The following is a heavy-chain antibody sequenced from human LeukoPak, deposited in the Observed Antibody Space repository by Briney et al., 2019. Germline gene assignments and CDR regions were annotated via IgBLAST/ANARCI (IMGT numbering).Heavy chain of an antibody. J-gene: IGHJ4*02. CDR1: GITLINYG. Sequence: GASLRLSCAVSGITLINYGMSWVRQPAGKGLEWDAGISDSGGRTNYADSVTGRFTISRDNPKNTLYLQINSLRAEDTAVYFCAKRGVVIRVILVGFHKEAYYFDSWGQGALVTVSS. CDR2: ISDSGGRT. CDR3: AKRGVVIRVILVGFHKEAYYFDS. D-gene: IGHD3-22*01. V-gene: IGHV3-23*01.